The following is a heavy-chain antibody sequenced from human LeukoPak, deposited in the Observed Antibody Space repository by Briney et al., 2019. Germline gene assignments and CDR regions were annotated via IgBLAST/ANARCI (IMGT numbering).Heavy chain of an antibody. D-gene: IGHD3-10*01. Sequence: SGTLSLTCTVSGDSLSSSYWSWIRQSPGKGLEWIGYLHHNGGTNDNPSLKSRATISVDTSQNKFFLRMRSVTAADTAVYYCARALVRGVVGPQFDPWGQGILVTVSS. J-gene: IGHJ5*02. V-gene: IGHV4-59*08. CDR3: ARALVRGVVGPQFDP. CDR2: LHHNGGT. CDR1: GDSLSSSY.